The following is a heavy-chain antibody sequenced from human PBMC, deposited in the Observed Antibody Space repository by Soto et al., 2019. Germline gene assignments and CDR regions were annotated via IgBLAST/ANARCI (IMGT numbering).Heavy chain of an antibody. CDR2: IKSKIDGGTA. Sequence: GGSLRLSCAASGFTFSNAYMNWVRQAPGKGLEWVGRIKSKIDGGTADYAAPVKGRFTISRDDSKNTLYLEMNSLETEDTAVYYCTTEKLYWGQGTLVTVSS. J-gene: IGHJ4*02. CDR3: TTEKLY. CDR1: GFTFSNAY. V-gene: IGHV3-15*07.